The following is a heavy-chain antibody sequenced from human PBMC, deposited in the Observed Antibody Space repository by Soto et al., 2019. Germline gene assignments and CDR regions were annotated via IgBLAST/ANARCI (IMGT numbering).Heavy chain of an antibody. Sequence: EVELVQSGAEVKEPGESLKISCKGSGDSFSNYWIGWVRQMPGKGPEWMGIVYPGDSDTRYNQSFEGQVTFSADKSVSTAYRQWNSLKASDTAIYYCARHGLNTLGYYGMDVWGQGTTVTVSS. CDR1: GDSFSNYW. D-gene: IGHD2-8*01. V-gene: IGHV5-51*01. CDR2: VYPGDSDT. CDR3: ARHGLNTLGYYGMDV. J-gene: IGHJ6*02.